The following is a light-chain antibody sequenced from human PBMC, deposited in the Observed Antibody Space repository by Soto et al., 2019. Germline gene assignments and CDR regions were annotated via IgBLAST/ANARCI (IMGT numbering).Light chain of an antibody. CDR3: QQYDNSLYT. V-gene: IGKV3-20*01. Sequence: EIVLTQSPGTLSLSPGERATLSCRASQTLSSIYLAWYQQKPGQAPRLLIYGASNRATGIPDRFSGSGSGTDFTLTISRLDPEDFAVYYCQQYDNSLYTFGQGTKLGIK. CDR2: GAS. J-gene: IGKJ2*01. CDR1: QTLSSIY.